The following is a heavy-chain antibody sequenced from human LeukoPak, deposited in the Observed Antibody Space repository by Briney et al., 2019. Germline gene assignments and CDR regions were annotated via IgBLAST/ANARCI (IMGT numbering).Heavy chain of an antibody. V-gene: IGHV4-59*12. J-gene: IGHJ5*02. CDR1: GAPISLYY. D-gene: IGHD6-13*01. CDR2: IYFTGNS. Sequence: SETLSLTCSFSGAPISLYYWSWIRQPPGKGLEWIGYIYFTGNSNYNSTLKSRVNMAIDTSKKQLSLKLSSVTAADTAVYYCARGPSSSWYRSWFDPWGQGTLVTVSS. CDR3: ARGPSSSWYRSWFDP.